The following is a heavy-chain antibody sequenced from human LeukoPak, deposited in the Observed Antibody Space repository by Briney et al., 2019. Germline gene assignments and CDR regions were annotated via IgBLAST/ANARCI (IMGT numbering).Heavy chain of an antibody. D-gene: IGHD3-9*01. V-gene: IGHV3-23*01. CDR2: ISGSGGST. J-gene: IGHJ4*02. CDR3: AKAEYYDILTGYYDFDY. Sequence: GGSLRLSCAASGFTFSSYAMSWVRQAPGKGLEWVSAISGSGGSTYYADSVKGRFTISRDNSKNTLYLQMNSLRAEDMAVYYCAKAEYYDILTGYYDFDYWGQGTLVTVSS. CDR1: GFTFSSYA.